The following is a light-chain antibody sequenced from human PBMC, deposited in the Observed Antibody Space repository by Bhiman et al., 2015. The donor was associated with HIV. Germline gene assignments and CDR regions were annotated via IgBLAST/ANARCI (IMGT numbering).Light chain of an antibody. CDR2: DVD. CDR3: SSYTSSSTYV. CDR1: SSDVGAYDY. Sequence: QSALTQPASVSGSPGQSITISCTGTSSDVGAYDYVSWYQQYPGKAPRVMIYDVDKRPSGVSNRFSGSKSGNTASLTISGLQAEDEADYYCSSYTSSSTYVFGTGTNVTVL. J-gene: IGLJ1*01. V-gene: IGLV2-14*01.